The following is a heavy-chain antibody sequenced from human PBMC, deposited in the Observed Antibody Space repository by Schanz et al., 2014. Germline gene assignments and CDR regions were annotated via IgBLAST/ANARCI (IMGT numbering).Heavy chain of an antibody. CDR1: GFIFSSYG. CDR3: ARDSGPYYDKSMDV. CDR2: IWYDGSNK. Sequence: QVQLVESGGGVVQPGRSLRLSCAASGFIFSSYGLHWVHQAPGKGLEWVAFIWYDGSNKYYADSVKGRFTVSRDSGQNSLYLQMNSLRAEDTALYYCARDSGPYYDKSMDVWGQGTTVAVSS. J-gene: IGHJ6*02. V-gene: IGHV3-33*01. D-gene: IGHD3-9*01.